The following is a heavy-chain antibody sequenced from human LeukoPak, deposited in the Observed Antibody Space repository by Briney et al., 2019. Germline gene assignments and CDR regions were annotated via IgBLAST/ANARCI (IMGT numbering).Heavy chain of an antibody. CDR1: GFTFSSYW. CDR2: IKQDGSEK. V-gene: IGHV3-7*01. CDR3: ARDRGFLEWLFLY. J-gene: IGHJ4*02. D-gene: IGHD3-3*01. Sequence: GGSLRLSCAASGFTFSSYWMTWVRQAPGKGLEWVANIKQDGSEKYYVDSVKGRFTISRDNAKSSLYLQMDSLRAEDTAVYYCARDRGFLEWLFLYWGQGSLVTVSS.